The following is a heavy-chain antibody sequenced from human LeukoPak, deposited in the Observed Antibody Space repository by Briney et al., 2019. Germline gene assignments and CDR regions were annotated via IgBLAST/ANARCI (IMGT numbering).Heavy chain of an antibody. Sequence: SETLSRTCSVSGGSISGTSYCWGWIRQPPGKGPEWIGNHYHTGRTYHNPSLNSRVTISVDTSTNPSSLKLSSVTDADTAVYYCARDGSDNWGLFDNGGRGTLVTVPS. D-gene: IGHD1-1*01. CDR2: HYHTGRT. V-gene: IGHV4-39*07. CDR1: GGSISGTSYC. CDR3: ARDGSDNWGLFDN. J-gene: IGHJ4*02.